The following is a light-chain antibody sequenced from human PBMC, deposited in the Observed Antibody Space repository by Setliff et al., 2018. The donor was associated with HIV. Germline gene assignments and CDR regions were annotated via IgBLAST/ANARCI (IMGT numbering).Light chain of an antibody. J-gene: IGLJ1*01. V-gene: IGLV2-11*01. CDR1: SSDVGAYNF. CDR2: DVS. CDR3: CSYAGTYTYI. Sequence: QSVLTQPRSVSGSPGQSVTFSCTGSSSDVGAYNFVSWYQQHPGKAPKLIIYDVSKRPSGVPDRFSGSKSGDTASLTISGLQSEDEADYYCCSYAGTYTYIFGTGTRAPS.